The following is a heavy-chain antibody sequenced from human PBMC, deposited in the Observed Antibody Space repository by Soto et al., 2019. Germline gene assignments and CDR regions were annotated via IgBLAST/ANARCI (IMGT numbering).Heavy chain of an antibody. Sequence: QVQLVESGGGLVQPGKSLRLSCAASGFTFRSYAMHWVRQAPGKGLEWVAGISYDGSNKYYADSVKGRFTISRDNSRDTLYLQMDRLGAEDTARYYCARDRNGVDAVRYYYYGMDVWGQGTTVTVSS. CDR3: ARDRNGVDAVRYYYYGMDV. J-gene: IGHJ6*02. CDR1: GFTFRSYA. V-gene: IGHV3-30-3*01. D-gene: IGHD3-3*01. CDR2: ISYDGSNK.